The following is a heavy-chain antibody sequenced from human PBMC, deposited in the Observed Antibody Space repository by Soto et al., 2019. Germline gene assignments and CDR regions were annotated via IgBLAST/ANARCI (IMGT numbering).Heavy chain of an antibody. CDR3: AREEHYSGIGEAPDY. CDR1: GYTFTSYG. Sequence: QVQLVQSGAEVKKPGASVTVSCKASGYTFTSYGISWVRQAPGQALEWMGWISAYNGNTNDAQKIQGRDTMTSDASTSTAYMERRGLRSDDTAVYYCAREEHYSGIGEAPDYWGQGTLVTRFS. D-gene: IGHD1-26*01. J-gene: IGHJ4*02. V-gene: IGHV1-18*04. CDR2: ISAYNGNT.